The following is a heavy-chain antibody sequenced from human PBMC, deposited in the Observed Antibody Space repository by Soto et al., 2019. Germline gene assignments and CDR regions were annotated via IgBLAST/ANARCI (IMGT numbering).Heavy chain of an antibody. CDR1: GFSLRNTEES. CDR3: AHMHYKWNDWDCFDS. V-gene: IGHV2-5*02. J-gene: IGHJ5*01. Sequence: QITLKESGPTLVKATQTLTLTCSFSGFSLRNTEESVSWIRQPPGKALEWLGIIYWDDEKRYSPSVKSRLTITKDTSKNHVVLMMTNLDPMDTGTYYSAHMHYKWNDWDCFDSWSQGTLVTVSS. D-gene: IGHD1-20*01. CDR2: IYWDDEK.